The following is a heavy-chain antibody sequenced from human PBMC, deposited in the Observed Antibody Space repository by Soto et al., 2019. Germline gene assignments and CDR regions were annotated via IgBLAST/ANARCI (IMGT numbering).Heavy chain of an antibody. D-gene: IGHD2-21*02. J-gene: IGHJ5*02. CDR3: ARASTVVTHSGSYNWFDP. V-gene: IGHV4-59*01. Sequence: SETLSLTCTVSGGSISSYYLSWIRQPPGKGLEWIGYIYYSGSTNYNPSLKSRVTISVDTSKNQFSLKLSSVTAADTAVYYCARASTVVTHSGSYNWFDPWGRGTLVTVSS. CDR2: IYYSGST. CDR1: GGSISSYY.